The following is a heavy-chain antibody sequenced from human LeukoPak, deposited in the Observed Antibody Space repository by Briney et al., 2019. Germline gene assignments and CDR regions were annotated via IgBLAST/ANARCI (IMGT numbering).Heavy chain of an antibody. V-gene: IGHV3-53*01. J-gene: IGHJ4*02. CDR2: IYSGGST. Sequence: GGSLRLSCAASGFSVSSNYMGWVRQAPGKGLEWVSVIYSGGSTYYADSVKGRFTISRDYSKNTLDLQMNSLRADDTAVYYCARARNSNFRYFDYWGQGTLVTVSS. CDR1: GFSVSSNY. CDR3: ARARNSNFRYFDY. D-gene: IGHD2/OR15-2a*01.